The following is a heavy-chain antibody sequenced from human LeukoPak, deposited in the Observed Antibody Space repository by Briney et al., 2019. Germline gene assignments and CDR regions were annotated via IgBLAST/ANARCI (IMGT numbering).Heavy chain of an antibody. J-gene: IGHJ6*02. Sequence: ASVKVSCKASGYTFTSYGISWVRQAPGQGLEWMGIINPSGGSTSYAQKLQGRVTMTRDTSTSTVYMELSSLRSEDTAVYYCARDEGEPYYYYGMDVWGQGTTVTVSS. V-gene: IGHV1-46*01. CDR3: ARDEGEPYYYYGMDV. CDR1: GYTFTSYG. CDR2: INPSGGST.